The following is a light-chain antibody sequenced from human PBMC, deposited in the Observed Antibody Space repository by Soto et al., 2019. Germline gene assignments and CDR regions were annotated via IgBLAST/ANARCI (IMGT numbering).Light chain of an antibody. Sequence: QSVRPQPPSVSAAPGQKVTISCSGSSSNIGGNSVSWYQQLPGTAPKLLIYDDNKRPSGIPDRFSGSKSGTSATLGITGFQTGDEADYYCGSWDSSLSAYVFGTGTKVTVL. J-gene: IGLJ1*01. V-gene: IGLV1-51*01. CDR1: SSNIGGNS. CDR2: DDN. CDR3: GSWDSSLSAYV.